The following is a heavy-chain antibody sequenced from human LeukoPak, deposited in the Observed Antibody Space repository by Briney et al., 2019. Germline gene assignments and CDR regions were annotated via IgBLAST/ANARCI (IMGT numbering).Heavy chain of an antibody. D-gene: IGHD3-10*01. CDR1: GFTFSSYG. CDR2: IRYDGSNK. J-gene: IGHJ6*03. Sequence: GGSLRLSCAASGFTFSSYGMHWVRQAPGKGLEWVAFIRYDGSNKYYADSVKGRFTISRDNSKNTLYLQMNSLRAEDTAVYYCAKAGDIWFGELLYYYYYYMDVWGKGTTVTVSS. CDR3: AKAGDIWFGELLYYYYYYMDV. V-gene: IGHV3-30*02.